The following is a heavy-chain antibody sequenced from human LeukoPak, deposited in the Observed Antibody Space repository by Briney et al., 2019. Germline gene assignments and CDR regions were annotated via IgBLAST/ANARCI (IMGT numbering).Heavy chain of an antibody. J-gene: IGHJ4*02. CDR3: ARRDAAGDFDY. CDR1: GGSISSGGYY. V-gene: IGHV4-31*03. CDR2: IYHSGST. Sequence: SETLSLTCTVSGGSISSGGYYWSWIRQHPGKGLEWIGYIYHSGSTYYNPSLKSRVTISVDTSKNQFSLKLSSVTAADTAVYYCARRDAAGDFDYWGQGTLVTVSS. D-gene: IGHD6-13*01.